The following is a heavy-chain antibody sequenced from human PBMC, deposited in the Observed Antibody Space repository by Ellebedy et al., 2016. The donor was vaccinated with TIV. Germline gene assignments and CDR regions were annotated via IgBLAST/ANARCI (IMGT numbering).Heavy chain of an antibody. CDR2: ISGSGGST. CDR3: ARDDSYGYYFDY. Sequence: GESLKISXAASGFTFSSYAMSWVRQAPGKGLEWVSTISGSGGSTYYADSVKGRFTVSRDNAKNSLYLQMNSLRAEDTAVYYCARDDSYGYYFDYWGRGTLVTVSS. J-gene: IGHJ4*02. V-gene: IGHV3-23*01. CDR1: GFTFSSYA. D-gene: IGHD5-18*01.